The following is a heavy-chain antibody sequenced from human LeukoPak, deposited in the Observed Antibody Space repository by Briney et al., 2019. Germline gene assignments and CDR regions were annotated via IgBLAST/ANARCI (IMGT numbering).Heavy chain of an antibody. Sequence: GASVKVSCKASGYTFTGYYMHWVRQAPGQGLEWMGRINPNSGGTNYAQKFQGRVTMTRDTSISTAYVELSRLRSDDTAVYYCARDRYQLLWRYNWFDPWGQGTLVTVSS. CDR1: GYTFTGYY. J-gene: IGHJ5*02. CDR3: ARDRYQLLWRYNWFDP. V-gene: IGHV1-2*06. CDR2: INPNSGGT. D-gene: IGHD2-2*01.